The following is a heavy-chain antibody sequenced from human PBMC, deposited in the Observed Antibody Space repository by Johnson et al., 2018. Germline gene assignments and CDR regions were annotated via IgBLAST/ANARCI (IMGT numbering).Heavy chain of an antibody. CDR1: GFTFDDYA. CDR3: VRGIGSRTSDAFDI. CDR2: IKWNGGST. J-gene: IGHJ3*02. Sequence: EVQLVESGGGVIRPGGSLRVSCAASGFTFDDYAMSWVRQAPGKGLEWVSGIKWNGGSTGYADSVKGRFTISRDNAKNSLYLQMNSLRAEDTALYYCVRGIGSRTSDAFDIWGQGTMVTVSS. D-gene: IGHD2/OR15-2a*01. V-gene: IGHV3-20*04.